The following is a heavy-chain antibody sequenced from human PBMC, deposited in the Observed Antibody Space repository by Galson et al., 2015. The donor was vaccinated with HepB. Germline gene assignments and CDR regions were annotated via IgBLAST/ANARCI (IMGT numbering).Heavy chain of an antibody. V-gene: IGHV3-33*01. CDR1: GLTFSSYG. CDR3: ARDRNGYGDYDSVSYYGMDV. D-gene: IGHD4-17*01. Sequence: SLRLSCAASGLTFSSYGMHWVRQAPGKGLEWVADIWHDGSNKYYADSVKGRFTISRDNSKNMLYLQMNSLRAEDTAVYYCARDRNGYGDYDSVSYYGMDVCVQVTPVTAPS. J-gene: IGHJ6*02. CDR2: IWHDGSNK.